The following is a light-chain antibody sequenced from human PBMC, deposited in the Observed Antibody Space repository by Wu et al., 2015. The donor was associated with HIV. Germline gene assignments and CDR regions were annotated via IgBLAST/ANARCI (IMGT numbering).Light chain of an antibody. V-gene: IGKV1-39*01. CDR2: VTS. Sequence: DIHMTQSPSSLSASVGDRLSITCRSSQNIYNYLNWYQQKPGEAPKLLIYVTSTLQSGVPSRFSGSGSGTDFTLAISSLQPGDFAVYYCQQSYRTPXTFGQGTKVEI. CDR1: QNIYNY. CDR3: QQSYRTPXT. J-gene: IGKJ2*01.